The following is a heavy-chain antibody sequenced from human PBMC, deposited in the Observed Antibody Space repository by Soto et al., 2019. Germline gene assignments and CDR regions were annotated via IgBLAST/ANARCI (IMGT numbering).Heavy chain of an antibody. CDR2: VYWDDDK. CDR3: AHRQLVAFFCVVTQTGVWFDS. J-gene: IGHJ5*01. D-gene: IGHD3-3*01. Sequence: QLTLKESGPTLVNPTQPLTLTCTFSGFSLSTTGAAVGWIRQPPGKALEWLALVYWDDDKRYSQSIKNTATITKHPTKRQVVLRLTNAESVDTATYYCAHRQLVAFFCVVTQTGVWFDSWGRGTLVTVPS. V-gene: IGHV2-5*02. CDR1: GFSLSTTGAA.